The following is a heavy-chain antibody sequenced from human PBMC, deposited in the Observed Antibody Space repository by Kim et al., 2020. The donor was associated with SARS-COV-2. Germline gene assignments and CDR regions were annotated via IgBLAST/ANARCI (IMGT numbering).Heavy chain of an antibody. D-gene: IGHD2-2*01. CDR2: IGTAGDT. Sequence: GGSLRLSCAASGFTFSSYDMHWVRQATGKGLEWVSAIGTAGDTYYPGSVKGRFTISRENAKNSLYLQMNSLRAGDTAVYYCARGVRYCSSTSCFHAFDIWGQGTMVTVSS. J-gene: IGHJ3*02. CDR1: GFTFSSYD. V-gene: IGHV3-13*01. CDR3: ARGVRYCSSTSCFHAFDI.